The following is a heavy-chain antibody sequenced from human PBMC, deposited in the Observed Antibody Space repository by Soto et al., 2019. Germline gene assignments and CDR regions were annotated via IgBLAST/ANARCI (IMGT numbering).Heavy chain of an antibody. J-gene: IGHJ6*02. Sequence: QVQLVQSGAEVKKPGSSVKVSCKASGGTFSSYAISWVRQAPGQGLEWMGGIIPIFGTANYAQKFQGRVTITAEESTSTAYMELSSLRSEDTAVYYCARLRSSSWYSPGGGGMDVWGQGTTVTVSS. V-gene: IGHV1-69*01. D-gene: IGHD6-13*01. CDR3: ARLRSSSWYSPGGGGMDV. CDR2: IIPIFGTA. CDR1: GGTFSSYA.